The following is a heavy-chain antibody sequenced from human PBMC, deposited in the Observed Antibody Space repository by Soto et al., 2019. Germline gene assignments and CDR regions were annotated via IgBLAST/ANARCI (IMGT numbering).Heavy chain of an antibody. CDR1: GGSVSSYY. Sequence: LSLTCAVSGGSVSSYYWSWVRQPPGKGLEWIGYIYYSGSTNYNPSLKSRVTISVDTSKNQCSLKLSSVTAADTAVYYCARGITSSNYYYYYGMDVWGQGTTVTVSS. J-gene: IGHJ6*02. CDR3: ARGITSSNYYYYYGMDV. CDR2: IYYSGST. V-gene: IGHV4-59*02. D-gene: IGHD3-16*01.